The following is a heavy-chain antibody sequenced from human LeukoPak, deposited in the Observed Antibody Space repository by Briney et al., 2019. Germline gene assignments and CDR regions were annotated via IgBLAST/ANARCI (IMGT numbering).Heavy chain of an antibody. J-gene: IGHJ4*02. CDR2: ISAYNGNT. V-gene: IGHV1-18*01. D-gene: IGHD3-3*01. CDR1: GYTFTSYG. Sequence: ASVKVSCKASGYTFTSYGISWVRQAPGQGLEWMGWISAYNGNTNYAQKLQGRVTMTTDTSTSTAYMELRSLRSDDTAVYYCAREPAFWSDYYTSDYWGQGTLVTVSS. CDR3: AREPAFWSDYYTSDY.